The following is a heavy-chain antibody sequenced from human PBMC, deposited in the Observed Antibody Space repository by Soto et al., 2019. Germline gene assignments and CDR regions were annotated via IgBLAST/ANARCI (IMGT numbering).Heavy chain of an antibody. Sequence: PGGSLRLSCAASGFTVSRNYMSWVRQAPGKGLEWVSAIYGDGSTYHAESVKGRFTISRDNLKNALYLQMNSLRAEDTAVYYCAREPWSSAPGVRWGQGTLVTVSS. CDR3: AREPWSSAPGVR. J-gene: IGHJ4*02. CDR2: IYGDGST. D-gene: IGHD2-8*01. V-gene: IGHV3-53*01. CDR1: GFTVSRNY.